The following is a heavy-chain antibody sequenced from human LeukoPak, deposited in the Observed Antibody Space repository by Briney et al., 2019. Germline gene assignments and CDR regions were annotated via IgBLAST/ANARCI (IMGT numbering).Heavy chain of an antibody. Sequence: GGSLRLSCAASGFTFSSYAMSWVRQAPGKGLEWVSAISGSGGSTYYADSVKGRFTISRDNSKNTLYLQMNRLRAEDTAVSYCAKDPRRTTATTDYWGQGTLVTVSS. V-gene: IGHV3-23*01. CDR1: GFTFSSYA. J-gene: IGHJ4*02. D-gene: IGHD4-17*01. CDR3: AKDPRRTTATTDY. CDR2: ISGSGGST.